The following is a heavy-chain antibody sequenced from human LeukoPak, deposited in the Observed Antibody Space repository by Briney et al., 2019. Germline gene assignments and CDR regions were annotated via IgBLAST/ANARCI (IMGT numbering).Heavy chain of an antibody. CDR2: ISAYNGNT. D-gene: IGHD3-10*01. CDR3: ATGTGTMVRGMITNFDY. V-gene: IGHV1-18*01. J-gene: IGHJ4*02. Sequence: ASVKVSCKDSGYTFTSYGISWVRQAPGQGLEWMGWISAYNGNTNYAQKLQGRVTMTTDTSTSTAYMELRSLRSDDTAVYYCATGTGTMVRGMITNFDYWGQGTLVTVSS. CDR1: GYTFTSYG.